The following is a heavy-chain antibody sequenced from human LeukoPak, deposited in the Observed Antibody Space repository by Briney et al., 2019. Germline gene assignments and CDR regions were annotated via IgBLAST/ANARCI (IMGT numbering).Heavy chain of an antibody. Sequence: ASVKVSCKTSGYTFTGYYMHWVRRAPGQGLEWMGWINPHSDGTNYAQKFQGRVTLTRDTSITTAYMELRGLRNDDTAVYYCVKADRSDWYFGYWGQGTLVTVSS. V-gene: IGHV1-2*02. CDR1: GYTFTGYY. J-gene: IGHJ4*02. CDR3: VKADRSDWYFGY. D-gene: IGHD6-19*01. CDR2: INPHSDGT.